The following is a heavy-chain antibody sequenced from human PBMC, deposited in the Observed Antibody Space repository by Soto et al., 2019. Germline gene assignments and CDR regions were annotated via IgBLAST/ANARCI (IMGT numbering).Heavy chain of an antibody. CDR1: GGSISSGGYY. Sequence: SETLSLTCTVSGGSISSGGYYWNWIRQHPGKGLEWIGYIYYSGSTYYNPSLKSRVTISVDTSKNQFSLKLSSVTAADTAVYYCARVRGYSGYDQFDYWGQGTLVTVSS. J-gene: IGHJ4*02. V-gene: IGHV4-31*03. D-gene: IGHD5-12*01. CDR2: IYYSGST. CDR3: ARVRGYSGYDQFDY.